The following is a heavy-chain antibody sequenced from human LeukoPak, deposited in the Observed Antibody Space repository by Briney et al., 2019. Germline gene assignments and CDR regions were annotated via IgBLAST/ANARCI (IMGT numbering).Heavy chain of an antibody. CDR2: IKQDGSEK. CDR1: GFTFSSYW. D-gene: IGHD3-10*01. J-gene: IGHJ5*02. V-gene: IGHV3-7*01. CDR3: TREPRSRYYYGSGASWFDP. Sequence: GGSLRLSCAASGFTFSSYWMSWVRQAPGKGLEWVANIKQDGSEKYYVDSVKGRFTISRDNAKNSLYLQMNSLRAEDTAVYYCTREPRSRYYYGSGASWFDPWGQGTLVTVSS.